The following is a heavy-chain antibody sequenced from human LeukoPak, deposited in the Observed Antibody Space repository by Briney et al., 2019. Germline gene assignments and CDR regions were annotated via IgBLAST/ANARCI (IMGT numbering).Heavy chain of an antibody. J-gene: IGHJ3*01. CDR2: ITSNGRNT. CDR1: QFTFISYS. CDR3: ARERYSPGDDAFDL. V-gene: IGHV3-64*01. D-gene: IGHD6-13*01. Sequence: PGGSLRLSCAASQFTFISYSMHWVRRAPGKGLEYVSGITSNGRNTYYANSVKGRFTISRDNSKNTVYLQMGSLRAEDMAVYYCARERYSPGDDAFDLWGQGTMVTVSS.